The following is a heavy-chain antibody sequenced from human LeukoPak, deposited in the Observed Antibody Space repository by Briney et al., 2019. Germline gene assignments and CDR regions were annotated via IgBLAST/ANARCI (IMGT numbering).Heavy chain of an antibody. Sequence: KPSETLSLTCTVSGGSISSYYWSWIRQPPGKGLERIGYIYYSGSTNYNPSLKSRVTISVDTSKNQFSLKLSSVTAADTAVYYCARTPERAVAVYFDYWGQGTLVTVSS. CDR2: IYYSGST. CDR3: ARTPERAVAVYFDY. V-gene: IGHV4-59*01. J-gene: IGHJ4*02. CDR1: GGSISSYY. D-gene: IGHD6-19*01.